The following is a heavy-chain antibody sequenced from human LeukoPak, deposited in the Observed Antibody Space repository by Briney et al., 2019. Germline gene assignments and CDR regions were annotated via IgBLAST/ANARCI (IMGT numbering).Heavy chain of an antibody. J-gene: IGHJ3*02. D-gene: IGHD3-22*01. Sequence: GGSLRLSCAASGFTFDDYAMHWVRQAPGKGLEWVAVISYDGSNKYYADSVKGRFTISRDNSKNTLYLQMNSLRAEDTAVYYCARDEWKYYYDSSVAFDIWGQGTMVTVSS. CDR3: ARDEWKYYYDSSVAFDI. CDR1: GFTFDDYA. V-gene: IGHV3-30*04. CDR2: ISYDGSNK.